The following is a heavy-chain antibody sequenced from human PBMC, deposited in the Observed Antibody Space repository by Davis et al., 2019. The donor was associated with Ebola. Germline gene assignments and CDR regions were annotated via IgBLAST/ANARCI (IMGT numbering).Heavy chain of an antibody. CDR3: ARSYCSSTSCPSDY. J-gene: IGHJ4*02. D-gene: IGHD2-2*01. Sequence: GESLKISCENSGYNFTNYWINWVRQMPGKGLEWMGRIYPSDSQTNYSPSFQGHVTISADNSISTAYLQWGSLKASETAMFYCARSYCSSTSCPSDYWGQGTLVTVSS. CDR1: GYNFTNYW. CDR2: IYPSDSQT. V-gene: IGHV5-10-1*01.